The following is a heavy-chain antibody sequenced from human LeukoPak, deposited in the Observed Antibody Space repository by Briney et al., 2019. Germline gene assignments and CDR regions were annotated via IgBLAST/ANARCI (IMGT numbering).Heavy chain of an antibody. CDR3: AKRKEASGTYHYYGMDV. J-gene: IGHJ6*04. CDR2: ISGSATYT. V-gene: IGHV3-23*01. D-gene: IGHD6-13*01. CDR1: GFTFSTYA. Sequence: GGSLRLSCADSGFTFSTYAMSWVRQAPGKGLEWVSGISGSATYTHYADSVKGRFTISRDNSKNTLYLQMNSLRAEDTAVYYCAKRKEASGTYHYYGMDVWGKGTTVTVSS.